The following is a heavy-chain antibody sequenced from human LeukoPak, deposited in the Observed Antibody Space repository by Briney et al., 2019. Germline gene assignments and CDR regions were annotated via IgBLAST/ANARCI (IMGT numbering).Heavy chain of an antibody. J-gene: IGHJ4*02. CDR1: GFTFSNAW. CDR3: TTYYDILAGYYTIDY. Sequence: GRSLRLSCAASGFTFSNAWMSWARHAPRNWLGWLGRIQSKPDGGTTDYAAPLKGRFTISRDDSKDTLYQQMNSLKTKDTAVYYCTTYYDILAGYYTIDYWCQGPLVTVSA. V-gene: IGHV3-15*01. D-gene: IGHD3-9*01. CDR2: IQSKPDGGTT.